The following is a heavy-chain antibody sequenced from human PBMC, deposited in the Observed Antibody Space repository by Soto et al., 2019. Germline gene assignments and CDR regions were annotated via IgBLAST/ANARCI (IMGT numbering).Heavy chain of an antibody. D-gene: IGHD3-9*01. CDR1: GYTFTSYD. CDR3: ARGSGHIFTGYYYFDY. CDR2: MNPNSGNT. Sequence: QVQLVQSGAEVKKPGASLKVSCKASGYTFTSYDINWVRQATGQGLEWMGWMNPNSGNTGYAQKFQGRVNMTRNTSISTAYMELSSLRSDDTAVYYCARGSGHIFTGYYYFDYWGQGTLVTVSS. J-gene: IGHJ4*02. V-gene: IGHV1-8*01.